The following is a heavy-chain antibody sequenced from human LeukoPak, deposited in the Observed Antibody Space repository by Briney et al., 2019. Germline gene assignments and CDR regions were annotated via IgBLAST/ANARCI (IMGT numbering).Heavy chain of an antibody. D-gene: IGHD3-10*01. Sequence: KPGGSLRLSCAASGFTFSSYSMNWVRQAPGKGLEWVSSISSSSSSYIYYADSVKGRFTISRDNAKNSLYLQMNSLRAEDTAVYYCARDAVASNYYGSGSYGYYFDYWGQGTLVTVSS. CDR1: GFTFSSYS. J-gene: IGHJ4*02. V-gene: IGHV3-21*01. CDR3: ARDAVASNYYGSGSYGYYFDY. CDR2: ISSSSSSYI.